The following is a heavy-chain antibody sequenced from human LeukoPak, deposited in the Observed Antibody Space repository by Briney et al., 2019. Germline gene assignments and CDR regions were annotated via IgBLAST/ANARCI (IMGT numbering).Heavy chain of an antibody. V-gene: IGHV4-4*02. J-gene: IGHJ4*02. D-gene: IGHD3-9*01. Sequence: SETLSLTCTVSGGSLNTNTWWSWVRQPPGKGLEWTGEIFHSGSTNYNPSLESRLTISMDKSNNRFSLKLSSVTAADTAVYYCARVNNDILTGYPNGGYFDYWGQGTLVTVSS. CDR3: ARVNNDILTGYPNGGYFDY. CDR1: GGSLNTNTW. CDR2: IFHSGST.